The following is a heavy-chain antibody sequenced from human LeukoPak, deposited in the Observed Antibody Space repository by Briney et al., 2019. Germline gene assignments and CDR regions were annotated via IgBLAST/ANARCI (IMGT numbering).Heavy chain of an antibody. V-gene: IGHV1-18*04. CDR2: ISAYNGNT. J-gene: IGHJ4*02. Sequence: ASVKVSCKASGYTFTSYYIHWVRQAPGQGLEWMGWISAYNGNTHYAQKFQGRVTMTRDTSTSTVYMELSSLRSEDTAVYYCASPGRSGSYFDYWGQGTLVTVSS. D-gene: IGHD1-26*01. CDR1: GYTFTSYY. CDR3: ASPGRSGSYFDY.